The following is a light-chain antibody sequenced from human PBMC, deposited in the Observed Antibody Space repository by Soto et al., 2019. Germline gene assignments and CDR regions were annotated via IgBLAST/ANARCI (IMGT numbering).Light chain of an antibody. CDR3: QYYGSPPHN. J-gene: IGKJ4*01. CDR2: GSS. V-gene: IGKV3-20*01. CDR1: QRVSCFS. Sequence: EIVWTQSPSTLYFSPCERATLSSRAIQRVSCFSLAWYQLRSDQSSRFLLFGSSTTATGIPDMFSGSGSGTDFTLTIGRLEPEEFAVYSCQYYGSPPHNFGGGTKVEIK.